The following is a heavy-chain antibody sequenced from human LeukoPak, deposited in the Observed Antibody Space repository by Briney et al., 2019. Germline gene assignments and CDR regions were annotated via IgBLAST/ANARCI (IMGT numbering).Heavy chain of an antibody. CDR1: GFTLSSYA. Sequence: GGSLRLSWAVSGFTLSSYAMSWVSQAPGQGREWVSIIIHTGTSIFYADSVKGRFTLSRDNSKNTLYLQMNSLRAEDAAVYYCAKGPRGGIAAAGPTQFDYWGQGTLVTVSS. V-gene: IGHV3-23*01. J-gene: IGHJ4*02. D-gene: IGHD6-13*01. CDR3: AKGPRGGIAAAGPTQFDY. CDR2: IIHTGTSI.